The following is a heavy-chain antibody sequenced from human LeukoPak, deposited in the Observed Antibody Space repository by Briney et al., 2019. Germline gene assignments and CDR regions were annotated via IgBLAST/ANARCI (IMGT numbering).Heavy chain of an antibody. Sequence: PGGSLRLSCAASGFTFSSYAMYWVRQAPGKGLESVSLISATGSTTYYAESVRGRFTISRDNSKNTLYLQMNTLRVEDTAVYYCARALWFGETFPAYWGQGTLVTVSS. CDR3: ARALWFGETFPAY. D-gene: IGHD3-10*01. J-gene: IGHJ4*02. V-gene: IGHV3-23*01. CDR2: ISATGSTT. CDR1: GFTFSSYA.